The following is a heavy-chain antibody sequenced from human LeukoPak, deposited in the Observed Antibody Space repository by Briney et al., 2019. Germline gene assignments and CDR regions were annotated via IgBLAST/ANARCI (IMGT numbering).Heavy chain of an antibody. J-gene: IGHJ4*02. CDR2: ISGSGGYT. D-gene: IGHD3-22*01. V-gene: IGHV3-23*01. Sequence: PGGSLRLSCAASGFTFSSNGMSWVRQAPGKGLQWVSGISGSGGYTYYADSVKGRFTISRDNSKNTLYLQMNSLRAEDTAVYYCARVNNYYDSSGYYSYYFDYWGQGTLVTVSS. CDR1: GFTFSSNG. CDR3: ARVNNYYDSSGYYSYYFDY.